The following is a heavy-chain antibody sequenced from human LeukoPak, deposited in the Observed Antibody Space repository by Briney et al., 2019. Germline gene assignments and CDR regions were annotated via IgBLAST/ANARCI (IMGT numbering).Heavy chain of an antibody. D-gene: IGHD2-8*01. J-gene: IGHJ6*03. CDR3: ASVRGRCTNGVCYDHYYYYMDV. V-gene: IGHV1-8*03. CDR2: MNPNSGNT. Sequence: ASVKVSCKASGYTFTSYDINWVRQATGQGLEWMGWMNPNSGNTGYAQKFQGRVTITKNTSISTAYIELSSPRSEDTAVYYCASVRGRCTNGVCYDHYYYYMDVWGKGTTVTVSS. CDR1: GYTFTSYD.